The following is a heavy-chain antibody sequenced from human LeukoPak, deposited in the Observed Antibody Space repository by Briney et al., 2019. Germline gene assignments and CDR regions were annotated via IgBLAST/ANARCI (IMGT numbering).Heavy chain of an antibody. CDR2: INSDGSST. Sequence: GGSLRLSCAASGFTFSSYWMHWVRQAPGKGLVWVSRINSDGSSTSYADSVKGRFTISRDNAKNTLYLQMSSLRAEDTAVYYCARDYPAYSGYDYNYYGMDVWGQGTTVTVSS. CDR3: ARDYPAYSGYDYNYYGMDV. CDR1: GFTFSSYW. D-gene: IGHD5-12*01. V-gene: IGHV3-74*01. J-gene: IGHJ6*02.